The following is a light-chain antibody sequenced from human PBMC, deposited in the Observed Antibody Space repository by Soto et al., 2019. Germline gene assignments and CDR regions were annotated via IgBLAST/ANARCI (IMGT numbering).Light chain of an antibody. CDR1: QTISNW. Sequence: IQMTQSPSTLSASVGERVTITCRASQTISNWLAWYQQKPGKAPKILLYKASNLESGVPLRFSGNGSGTEFALTISSLQPDDFATYYCQQYNTYWTFGQGTKVDIK. CDR2: KAS. V-gene: IGKV1-5*03. J-gene: IGKJ1*01. CDR3: QQYNTYWT.